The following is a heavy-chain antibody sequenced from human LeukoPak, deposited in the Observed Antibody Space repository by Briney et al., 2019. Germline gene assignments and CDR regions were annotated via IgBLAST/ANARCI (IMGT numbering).Heavy chain of an antibody. V-gene: IGHV3-30*03. J-gene: IGHJ4*02. CDR1: GFTFSSYG. D-gene: IGHD6-13*01. CDR3: ARVPQSAAAGIFDY. Sequence: PGGSLRLSCAASGFTFSSYGMHWVRQAPGKGLEWVAVISYDGNNKYYADSVKGRFTISRDNSENTLYLQMNSLRAEDTAVYFCARVPQSAAAGIFDYWGQGTLVTVSS. CDR2: ISYDGNNK.